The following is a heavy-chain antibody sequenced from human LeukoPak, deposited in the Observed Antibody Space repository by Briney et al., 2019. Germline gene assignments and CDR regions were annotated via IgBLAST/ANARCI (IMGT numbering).Heavy chain of an antibody. CDR1: GFTFTGYS. J-gene: IGHJ4*02. CDR3: ARDPGGSWDY. V-gene: IGHV3-21*04. Sequence: GGSLRLSCAASGFTFTGYSMNWVRQAPGKGLEWVSSISSSSSDIYYADSMKGRFTISRDNAKNSVYLQMNSLRGEDTAVYFCARDPGGSWDYWGQGIVVTVSS. CDR2: ISSSSSDI. D-gene: IGHD3-16*01.